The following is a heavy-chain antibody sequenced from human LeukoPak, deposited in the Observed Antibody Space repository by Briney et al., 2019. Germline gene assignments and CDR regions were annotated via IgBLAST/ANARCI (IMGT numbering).Heavy chain of an antibody. J-gene: IGHJ6*03. D-gene: IGHD3-3*01. CDR1: GGTFSSYA. Sequence: SVKVSCKASGGTFSSYAISWVRQAPGQGLEWMGGIIPIFGTVNYAQKFQGRVTITADKSTSTAYMELSSLRSEDTAVYFCARSLFRFLEWSYRSYYYYYMDVWGKGTTVTVSS. CDR2: IIPIFGTV. CDR3: ARSLFRFLEWSYRSYYYYYMDV. V-gene: IGHV1-69*06.